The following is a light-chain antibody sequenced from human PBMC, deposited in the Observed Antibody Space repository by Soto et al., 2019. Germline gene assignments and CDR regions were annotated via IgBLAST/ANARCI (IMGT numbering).Light chain of an antibody. CDR2: DAA. CDR1: QNINTY. V-gene: IGKV1-39*01. Sequence: DIQVTQSPSPLSASVVDGATIACGASQNINTYLNWYQQKPGKAPKLPIFDAASLQNGVPSRFSGGGSRTDFTLTITSLQPEDFATYYCQQTSSAPFTFGPGTKVDIK. CDR3: QQTSSAPFT. J-gene: IGKJ3*01.